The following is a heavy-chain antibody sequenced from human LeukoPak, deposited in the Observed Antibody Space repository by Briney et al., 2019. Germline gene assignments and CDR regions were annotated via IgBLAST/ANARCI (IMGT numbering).Heavy chain of an antibody. CDR1: GGSISSYY. CDR3: ARSLHPSSGWYWFDP. J-gene: IGHJ5*02. CDR2: IYTSGST. Sequence: SETLSLTCTVSGGSISSYYWSWIRQPAGKRLEWIGRIYTSGSTNYNPSLKSRVTMSVDTSKNQFSLKLSSVTAADTAVYYCARSLHPSSGWYWFDPWGQGTLVTVSS. V-gene: IGHV4-4*07. D-gene: IGHD6-19*01.